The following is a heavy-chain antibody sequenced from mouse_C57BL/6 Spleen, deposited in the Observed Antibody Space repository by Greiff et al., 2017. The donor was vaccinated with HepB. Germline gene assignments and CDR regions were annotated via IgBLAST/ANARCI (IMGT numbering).Heavy chain of an antibody. CDR1: GYTFTSYW. Sequence: VQLQQPGAELVMPGASVKLSCKASGYTFTSYWMHWVKQRPGQGLEWIGEIDPSDSYTNYNQKFKGKSTLTVDKSSSTAYMQLSSLTSEDSAVYYCARYGSSSYAMDYWGQGTSVTVSS. V-gene: IGHV1-69*01. D-gene: IGHD1-1*01. CDR3: ARYGSSSYAMDY. CDR2: IDPSDSYT. J-gene: IGHJ4*01.